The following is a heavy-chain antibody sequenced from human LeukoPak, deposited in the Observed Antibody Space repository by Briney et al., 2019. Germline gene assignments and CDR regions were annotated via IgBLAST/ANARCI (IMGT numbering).Heavy chain of an antibody. CDR1: GGSFSGYY. V-gene: IGHV4-34*01. CDR2: INHSGST. Sequence: SETLSLTCAVYGGSFSGYYWSWIRQPPGKGLEWIGEINHSGSTNYNPSLKSRVTISVDTSKNQFSLKLSSVNAADTAVYYCARGRGGYSYGFPPLFDYWGQGTLVTVSS. D-gene: IGHD5-18*01. CDR3: ARGRGGYSYGFPPLFDY. J-gene: IGHJ4*02.